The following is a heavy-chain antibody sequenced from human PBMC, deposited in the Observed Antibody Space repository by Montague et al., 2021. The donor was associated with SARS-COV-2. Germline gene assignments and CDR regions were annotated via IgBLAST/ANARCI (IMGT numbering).Heavy chain of an antibody. CDR3: ARDCYDYGSGSYQRWFDP. Sequence: SETLSLTCTVSGYSISSGYYWGWIRQPPRKGLEWIGSIYHSGSTXXNPXXXSRVTISVDTSKNQFSLKLSSVTAADTAVYYCARDCYDYGSGSYQRWFDPWGQGTLVTVSS. CDR1: GYSISSGYY. J-gene: IGHJ5*02. V-gene: IGHV4-38-2*02. CDR2: IYHSGST. D-gene: IGHD3-10*01.